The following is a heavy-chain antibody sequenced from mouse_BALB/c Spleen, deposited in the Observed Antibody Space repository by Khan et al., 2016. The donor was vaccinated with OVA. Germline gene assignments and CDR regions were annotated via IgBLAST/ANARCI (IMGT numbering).Heavy chain of an antibody. Sequence: QIQLVQSGAELMKPGASVKISCKATGYTFSSYWIEWVKQRPGHGLEWIGEILPGSGRNNYNEKFKGKATFTADTSSNTAYMQLSRLTSEDSAVYYCARGNYYGSSSGFGYWGQGTLVTVSA. CDR3: ARGNYYGSSSGFGY. CDR1: GYTFSSYW. D-gene: IGHD1-1*01. V-gene: IGHV1-9*01. CDR2: ILPGSGRN. J-gene: IGHJ3*01.